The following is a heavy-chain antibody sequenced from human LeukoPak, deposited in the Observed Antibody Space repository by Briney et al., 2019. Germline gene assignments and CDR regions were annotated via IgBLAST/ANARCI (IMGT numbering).Heavy chain of an antibody. CDR2: IYYSGST. V-gene: IGHV4-59*01. D-gene: IGHD3-22*01. CDR3: ARGTHYYDSSGYSFDY. Sequence: SETLSLTCTVSGGSISSYYWSWIRQPPGKGLEWIGYIYYSGSTNYNPSLKSRVTISVDTSKNQFSLKLSSVTAADTAVYYCARGTHYYDSSGYSFDYWGQGTLVTVSS. CDR1: GGSISSYY. J-gene: IGHJ4*02.